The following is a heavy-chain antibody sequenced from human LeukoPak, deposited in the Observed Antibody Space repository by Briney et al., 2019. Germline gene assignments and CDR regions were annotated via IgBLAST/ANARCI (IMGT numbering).Heavy chain of an antibody. Sequence: SETLSLTCTVSGDPFSYFYWSWIRQPPGKGLEWIGYIYYSGSTNYNPSLKSRVTISVDTSKNHFSLKLSSVTAADTAVYYCARTTEGGYTYDYFYYYYMDVWGKGTTVTISS. CDR1: GDPFSYFY. CDR2: IYYSGST. CDR3: ARTTEGGYTYDYFYYYYMDV. J-gene: IGHJ6*03. D-gene: IGHD5-18*01. V-gene: IGHV4-59*01.